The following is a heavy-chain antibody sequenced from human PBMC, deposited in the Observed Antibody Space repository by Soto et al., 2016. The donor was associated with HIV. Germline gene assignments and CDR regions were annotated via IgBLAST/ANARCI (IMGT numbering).Heavy chain of an antibody. V-gene: IGHV3-11*05. Sequence: QVQLVESGGGLVKPGGSLRLSCAASGFTFSDYYMTWIRQAPGKGLEWISYISSSSTYTNYADSVKGRFTISRDNAKNSLYLQMNSLRAEDTAVYFCAREDTNYDILTGYPYHYYGMDVWGQGTTVTVS. CDR2: ISSSSTYT. CDR3: AREDTNYDILTGYPYHYYGMDV. CDR1: GFTFSDYY. J-gene: IGHJ6*02. D-gene: IGHD3-9*01.